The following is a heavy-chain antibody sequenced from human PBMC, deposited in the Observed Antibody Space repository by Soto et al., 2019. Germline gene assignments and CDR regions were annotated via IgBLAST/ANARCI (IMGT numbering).Heavy chain of an antibody. CDR2: ISGSGGST. J-gene: IGHJ6*03. Sequence: GGSLRLSCAASGFTFSSYAMSWVRQAPGKGLEWVSAISGSGGSTYYADSVKGRFTISRDNSKNTLYLQMNSLRAEDTAVYYCAKDMSTRPENCSSTSCTTSRYVYYYYYMDVWGKGTTVTVSS. D-gene: IGHD2-2*01. CDR1: GFTFSSYA. CDR3: AKDMSTRPENCSSTSCTTSRYVYYYYYMDV. V-gene: IGHV3-23*01.